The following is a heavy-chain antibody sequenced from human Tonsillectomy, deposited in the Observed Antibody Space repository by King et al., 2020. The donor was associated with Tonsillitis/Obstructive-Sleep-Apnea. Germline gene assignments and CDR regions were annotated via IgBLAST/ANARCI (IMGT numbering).Heavy chain of an antibody. J-gene: IGHJ3*02. CDR1: GFTFSSYS. CDR3: ARDSGGLFIVVVPGAFDI. CDR2: ISSSSSTI. V-gene: IGHV3-48*02. Sequence: VQLVESGGGLVQPGGSLRLSCAASGFTFSSYSMNWVRQAPGKGLEWVSYISSSSSTIYYADSVKGRFTISRDNAKNSLYLQMNSLRDEDTAVYYCARDSGGLFIVVVPGAFDIWGQGTMVTVSS. D-gene: IGHD2-2*01.